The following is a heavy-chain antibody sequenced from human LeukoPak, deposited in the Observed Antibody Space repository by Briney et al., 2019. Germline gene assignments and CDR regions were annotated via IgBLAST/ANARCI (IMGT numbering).Heavy chain of an antibody. J-gene: IGHJ4*02. D-gene: IGHD2-15*01. Sequence: GGSLRLSCAASGFTVSSNFLSWVRQAPGKGLEWVSVIYSGGSTYYTDSVKGRFTISRDISKNTLYLQMNSLRAEDTAVYYCARGRYCSGRNCYFDYWGQGTLVTVSS. CDR1: GFTVSSNF. CDR2: IYSGGST. V-gene: IGHV3-66*01. CDR3: ARGRYCSGRNCYFDY.